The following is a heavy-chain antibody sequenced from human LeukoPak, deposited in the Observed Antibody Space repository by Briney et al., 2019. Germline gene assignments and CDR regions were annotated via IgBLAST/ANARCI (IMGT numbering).Heavy chain of an antibody. V-gene: IGHV3-53*01. J-gene: IGHJ4*02. Sequence: GGSLRLSCAASWFTVSSDQMNWVRQAPGKSLEWVSLIYSGGSTHYTDSVRGRFTISRDSFENTLYLQMTNLRVDDTAVYYCARGFGGNSHPGYWGQGTLVTVSS. CDR2: IYSGGST. CDR3: ARGFGGNSHPGY. D-gene: IGHD3-16*01. CDR1: WFTVSSDQ.